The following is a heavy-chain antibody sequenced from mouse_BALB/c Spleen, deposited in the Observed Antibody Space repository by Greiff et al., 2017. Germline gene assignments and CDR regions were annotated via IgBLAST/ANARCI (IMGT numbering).Heavy chain of an antibody. V-gene: IGHV2-9*02. J-gene: IGHJ2*01. Sequence: VQLVESGPGLVAPSQSLSITCTVSGFSLTSYGVHWVRQPPGKGLEWLGVIWAGGSTNYNSALMSRLSISKDNSKSQVFLKMNSLQTDDTAMYYCARDKGYGSSYFDYWGQGTTLTVSS. CDR3: ARDKGYGSSYFDY. CDR1: GFSLTSYG. CDR2: IWAGGST. D-gene: IGHD1-1*01.